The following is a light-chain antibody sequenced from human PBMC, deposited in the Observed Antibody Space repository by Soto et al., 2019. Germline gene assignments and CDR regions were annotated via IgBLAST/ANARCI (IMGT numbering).Light chain of an antibody. CDR1: SSNIGSNT. V-gene: IGLV1-44*01. CDR3: AVWDDSLNGWV. Sequence: QSVLTQPPSASGTPGQRVTISCSGSSSNIGSNTVNWYQQLPGTAPRLLIHSNDQRPPGVPDRFSGSKSGTSASLGISGLQSEDEADYFCAVWDDSLNGWVFGGGTKVTVL. CDR2: SND. J-gene: IGLJ3*02.